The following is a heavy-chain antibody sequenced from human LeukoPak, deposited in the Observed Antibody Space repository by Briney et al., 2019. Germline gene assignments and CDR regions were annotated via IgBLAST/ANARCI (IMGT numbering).Heavy chain of an antibody. D-gene: IGHD6-13*01. V-gene: IGHV3-30*03. CDR1: GFTFSSYG. CDR2: IAYDGSNE. Sequence: GGSLRLSCAASGFTFSSYGMHWVPQAPGKGLECVSVIAYDGSNEYYADSVKGRFTISRDNSKNTLYLLMSSLRTKDTAVYFCEISRPGCSWSSPDSWGQGTLVTVSS. J-gene: IGHJ4*02. CDR3: EISRPGCSWSSPDS.